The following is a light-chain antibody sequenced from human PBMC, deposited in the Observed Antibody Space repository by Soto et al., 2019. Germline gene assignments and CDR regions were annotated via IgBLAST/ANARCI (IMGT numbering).Light chain of an antibody. CDR2: GAS. CDR1: QSVSSSY. CDR3: QQYGSSLPGT. V-gene: IGKV3-20*01. Sequence: EIVLTQSPGTLSLSPGERATLSCRASQSVSSSYLAWYQQKPGQAPRLLIYGASSRATGIPDRFSGSGSGTDFTLTISRLDPEDFAVYYCQQYGSSLPGTFGQGTKLEIK. J-gene: IGKJ2*02.